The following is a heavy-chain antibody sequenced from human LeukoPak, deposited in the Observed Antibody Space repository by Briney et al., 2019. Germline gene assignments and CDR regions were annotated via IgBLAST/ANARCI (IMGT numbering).Heavy chain of an antibody. CDR1: GFTFSSYS. CDR3: AREFAGSASGAGY. V-gene: IGHV3-21*01. CDR2: MSVSSGLI. J-gene: IGHJ4*02. Sequence: KPGGSLRLSCAASGFTFSSYSMNWVRQAPGKGLEWVSSMSVSSGLIYYADSVKGRFTISRDNAKSSLYLQMNRLRVEDTAVHYCAREFAGSASGAGYWGQGTLVTVSS. D-gene: IGHD1-26*01.